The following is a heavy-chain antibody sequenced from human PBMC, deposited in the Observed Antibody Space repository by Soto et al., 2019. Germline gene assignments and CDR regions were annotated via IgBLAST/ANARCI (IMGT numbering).Heavy chain of an antibody. J-gene: IGHJ4*02. CDR1: GYSFTSYW. CDR3: ASHYSSSWYWLFDY. Sequence: PGESLKISCKGSGYSFTSYWISWVRQMPGKGLEWMGRIDPSDSYTNYSPSFQGHVTISADKSISTAYLQWSSLKASDTAMYYCASHYSSSWYWLFDYWGQGTLVTVSS. V-gene: IGHV5-10-1*01. CDR2: IDPSDSYT. D-gene: IGHD6-13*01.